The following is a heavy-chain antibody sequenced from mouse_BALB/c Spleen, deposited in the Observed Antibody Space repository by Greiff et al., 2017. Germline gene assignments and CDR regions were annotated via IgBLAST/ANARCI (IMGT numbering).Heavy chain of an antibody. J-gene: IGHJ3*01. Sequence: QVTLKESGPGILQPSQTLSLTCSFSGFSLSTSGMSVGWIRQPSGKGLEWLAHIWWNDDKYYNPALKSPLTISKDTSNNQVFLKIASVVTADTATYYCARIERGYDAFAYWGQGTLVTVSA. D-gene: IGHD2-2*01. CDR3: ARIERGYDAFAY. V-gene: IGHV8-8*01. CDR1: GFSLSTSGMS. CDR2: IWWNDDK.